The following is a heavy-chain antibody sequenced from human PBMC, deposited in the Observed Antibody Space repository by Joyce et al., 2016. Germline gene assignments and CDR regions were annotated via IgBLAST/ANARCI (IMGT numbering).Heavy chain of an antibody. CDR1: GYTFTFYG. Sequence: QVQLVQSGAEVKRPGASVKVSCKASGYTFTFYGIRWVPQAPGQGLEWMGCISPFDHKTNCPPTVQGRVTMTTDTATNTVYMELRSLRSDDTAVYYCAREGAVTGGGNFDHWGQGTLVSVYS. CDR2: ISPFDHKT. V-gene: IGHV1-18*01. CDR3: AREGAVTGGGNFDH. D-gene: IGHD6-19*01. J-gene: IGHJ4*02.